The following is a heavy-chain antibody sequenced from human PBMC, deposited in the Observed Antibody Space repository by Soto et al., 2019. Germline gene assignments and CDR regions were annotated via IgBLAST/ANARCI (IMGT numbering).Heavy chain of an antibody. CDR3: AGAEVVPAAFDY. CDR1: GGSISSGGYY. J-gene: IGHJ4*02. Sequence: QVQLQESGPGLVKPSQTLSLTCTVSGGSISSGGYYWSWIRQHPGKGLEWIGYIYYSGSTYYNPSLKSRVTLSVAMSKNQFALKLSSVSAADTAVYYCAGAEVVPAAFDYWGQGTLVTVSS. V-gene: IGHV4-31*03. CDR2: IYYSGST. D-gene: IGHD2-2*01.